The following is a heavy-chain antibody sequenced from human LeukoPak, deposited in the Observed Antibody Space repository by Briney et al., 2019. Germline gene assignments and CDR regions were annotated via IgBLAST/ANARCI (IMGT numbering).Heavy chain of an antibody. CDR2: IWYDGGDK. CDR3: GRVGCTGGNCKPYAYYATDV. V-gene: IGHV3-33*01. Sequence: GRSLRLSCAASGFTFNTYAMHWVRQAPGKGLEWVAIIWYDGGDKYYADFVRGRFAISRDNSKNTLYLQMNSLRVEDTGVYYCGRVGCTGGNCKPYAYYATDVWGQGTTVTVSS. CDR1: GFTFNTYA. J-gene: IGHJ6*02. D-gene: IGHD2-15*01.